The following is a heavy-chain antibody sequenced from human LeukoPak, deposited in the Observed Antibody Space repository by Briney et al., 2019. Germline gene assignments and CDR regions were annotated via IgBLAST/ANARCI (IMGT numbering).Heavy chain of an antibody. CDR3: VGGSGWLPDY. V-gene: IGHV3-7*04. J-gene: IGHJ4*02. CDR2: IKKDGSEK. D-gene: IGHD6-19*01. CDR1: GFTFSSYW. Sequence: GGSLRLSCAASGFTFSSYWMNWVRQAPGKGLEWAANIKKDGSEKYYVDSAKGRFTISRDNAKNSLYLQMNSLRAEDTAVYYCVGGSGWLPDYWGQGTLVTVSS.